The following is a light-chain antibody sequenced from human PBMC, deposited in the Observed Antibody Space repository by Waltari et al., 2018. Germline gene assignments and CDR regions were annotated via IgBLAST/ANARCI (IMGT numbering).Light chain of an antibody. J-gene: IGLJ3*02. CDR3: QMWDSSWV. Sequence: SYELTQPPSVSVALGQTATTPCGGNNIGKKNVHWYQQKAGQAPVLVIYRDSNRPSGIPARFSGSNSRNAATLTSSRVQADDAADYYCQMWDSSWVFGGGSKLTVL. CDR2: RDS. CDR1: NIGKKN. V-gene: IGLV3-9*01.